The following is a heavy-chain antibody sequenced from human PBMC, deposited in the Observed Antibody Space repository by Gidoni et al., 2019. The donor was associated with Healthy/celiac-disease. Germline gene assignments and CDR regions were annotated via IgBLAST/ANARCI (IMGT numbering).Heavy chain of an antibody. V-gene: IGHV1-2*06. J-gene: IGHJ4*02. D-gene: IGHD1-26*01. CDR3: ARDPGRLNYFDY. CDR1: GYTFTGYY. CDR2: INPNSGGT. Sequence: QVQLVQSGAEVKKPGASVKVSCKPCGYTFTGYYMHWVRQAPGQGLEWMGRINPNSGGTNYAQKFQGRVTMTRDTSISTAYMELSRLRSDDTAVYYCARDPGRLNYFDYWGQGTLVTVSS.